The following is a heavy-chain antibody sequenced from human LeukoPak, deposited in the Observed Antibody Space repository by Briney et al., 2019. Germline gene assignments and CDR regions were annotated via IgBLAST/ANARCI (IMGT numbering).Heavy chain of an antibody. V-gene: IGHV4-31*03. CDR1: GGSISSGGYY. Sequence: SQTLSLTCTVSGGSISSGGYYWSWIRQHPGKGLEWIGYIYYSGSTYYNPSLKSRVTISVDTSKNQFSLKLSSVTAADTAVYYCARDQGTYYDFWSGSFSPVYYYYGMDVWGQGTTVTVSS. CDR2: IYYSGST. CDR3: ARDQGTYYDFWSGSFSPVYYYYGMDV. J-gene: IGHJ6*02. D-gene: IGHD3-3*01.